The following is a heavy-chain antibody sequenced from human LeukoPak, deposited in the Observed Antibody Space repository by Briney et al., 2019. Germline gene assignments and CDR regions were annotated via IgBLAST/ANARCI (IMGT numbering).Heavy chain of an antibody. CDR1: GFTVSSNF. CDR2: IYSGGTT. CDR3: ARDGYGNNYMDV. V-gene: IGHV3-53*01. Sequence: PGGSLRLSCAASGFTVSSNFMSWVRQAPGKGLEWVSVIYSGGTTSYADSVKGRFTISRDNSKNTLYLQMNSLRAEDTAVYYCARDGYGNNYMDVWGKGTTVTVSS. J-gene: IGHJ6*03. D-gene: IGHD1/OR15-1a*01.